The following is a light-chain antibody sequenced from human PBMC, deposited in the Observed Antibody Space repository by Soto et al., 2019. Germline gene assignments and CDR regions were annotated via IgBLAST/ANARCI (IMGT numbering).Light chain of an antibody. J-gene: IGKJ5*01. Sequence: MQVSQAGSSLSSSVADRVTINCRASQSISSYLNWYQQKAGKAPKLLIYTASSLQSGVPSRFSGIGSGTDFTLTISSLQPEDFATYYCQQSYSAPSITIGQGTRLEIK. CDR3: QQSYSAPSIT. V-gene: IGKV1-39*01. CDR1: QSISSY. CDR2: TAS.